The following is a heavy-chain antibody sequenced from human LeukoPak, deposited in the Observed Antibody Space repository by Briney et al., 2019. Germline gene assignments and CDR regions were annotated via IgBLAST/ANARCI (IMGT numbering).Heavy chain of an antibody. CDR3: ARDEGYDSSAYDY. CDR1: GYSISSGYY. V-gene: IGHV4-38-2*02. Sequence: SETLSLTCTVSGYSISSGYYWGWIRQPPGKGLEWIGSIYHSGSTYYNPSLKSRVTISVDTSKNQFSLKLSSVTAADTAVYYCARDEGYDSSAYDYWGQGTLVTVSS. J-gene: IGHJ4*02. CDR2: IYHSGST. D-gene: IGHD3-22*01.